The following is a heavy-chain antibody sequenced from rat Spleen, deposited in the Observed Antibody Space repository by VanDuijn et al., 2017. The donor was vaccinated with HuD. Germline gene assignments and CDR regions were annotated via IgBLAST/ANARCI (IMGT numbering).Heavy chain of an antibody. CDR3: ARRGYLSDWYFDF. V-gene: IGHV5-25*01. CDR2: ISTGGGNT. D-gene: IGHD4-4*01. Sequence: EVQLVESDGGLVQPGRSMKLSCAASGFTFSNYYMAWVRQAPTKGLEWVASISTGGGNTYYRDSVKGRFTISRDNAKSTLYLQMDSLRSEDTATYYCARRGYLSDWYFDFWGPGTMVTVSS. J-gene: IGHJ1*01. CDR1: GFTFSNYY.